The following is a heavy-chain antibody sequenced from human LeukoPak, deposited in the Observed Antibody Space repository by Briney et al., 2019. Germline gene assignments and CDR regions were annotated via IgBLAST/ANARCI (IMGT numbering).Heavy chain of an antibody. CDR1: GGTFSSYA. CDR2: IIPILGIA. V-gene: IGHV1-69*04. J-gene: IGHJ4*02. D-gene: IGHD3-10*01. Sequence: SVNVSCKASGGTFSSYAISWVRQAPGQGLEWMGRIIPILGIANYAQKFQGRVTITADKSTSTAYMELSSLRSEDTAVHYCARSGAGYGSGSYLDYWGQGTLVTVSS. CDR3: ARSGAGYGSGSYLDY.